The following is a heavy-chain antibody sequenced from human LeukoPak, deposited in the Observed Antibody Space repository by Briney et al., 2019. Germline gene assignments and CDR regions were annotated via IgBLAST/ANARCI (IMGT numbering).Heavy chain of an antibody. V-gene: IGHV3-48*04. CDR1: GFTFSSYS. CDR2: ISSSGSTI. CDR3: ARFISGHFDY. Sequence: GGSLRLSCTASGFTFSSYSMNWVRQAPGKGLEWVSYISSSGSTIYYADSVKGRFTISRDNAKNSLYLQMNSLRAEDTAVYYCARFISGHFDYWGQGTLVTVSS. D-gene: IGHD3-10*01. J-gene: IGHJ4*02.